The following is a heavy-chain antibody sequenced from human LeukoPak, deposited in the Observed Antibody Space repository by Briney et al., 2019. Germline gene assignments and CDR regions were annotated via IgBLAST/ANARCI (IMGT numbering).Heavy chain of an antibody. D-gene: IGHD3-22*01. CDR1: GGSISSYY. V-gene: IGHV4-59*01. Sequence: SETLSLTCTVSGGSISSYYWSWFRQPPGKGLEWIGYIYYSGSTNYNPSLKSRVTISVDTSKNQFSLRLSSVTAADTAVYYCARVTGYMIEDYFDYWGQGTLVTVSS. J-gene: IGHJ4*02. CDR2: IYYSGST. CDR3: ARVTGYMIEDYFDY.